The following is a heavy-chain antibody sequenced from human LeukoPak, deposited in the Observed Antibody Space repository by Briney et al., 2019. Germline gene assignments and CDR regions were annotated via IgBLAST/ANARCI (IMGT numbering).Heavy chain of an antibody. J-gene: IGHJ4*02. D-gene: IGHD6-19*01. CDR1: GGTFSSYA. CDR3: ARAPEGIRVAGQRYYFDH. CDR2: IIPIFGTA. V-gene: IGHV1-69*13. Sequence: SVKVSCKASGGTFSSYAISWVRQAPGQGLEWMGGIIPIFGTANYAQKFQGRVTITADESTSTAYMELSSLRPEDTAVYYCARAPEGIRVAGQRYYFDHWGQGTLVTVSS.